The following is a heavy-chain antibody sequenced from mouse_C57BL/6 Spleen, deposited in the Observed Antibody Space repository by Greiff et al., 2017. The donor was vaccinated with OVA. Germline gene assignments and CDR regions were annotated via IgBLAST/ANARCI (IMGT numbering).Heavy chain of an antibody. CDR1: GYTFTSYW. V-gene: IGHV1-55*01. CDR3: ARWDYGSSGLDY. D-gene: IGHD1-1*01. J-gene: IGHJ2*01. Sequence: QVQLQQPGAELVKPGASVKMSCKASGYTFTSYWITWVKQRPGQGLEWIGDIYPGSGSTNYNEKFKSKATLTVDTSSSTAYMQLSSLTSEDSAVYYCARWDYGSSGLDYWGQGTTLTVSS. CDR2: IYPGSGST.